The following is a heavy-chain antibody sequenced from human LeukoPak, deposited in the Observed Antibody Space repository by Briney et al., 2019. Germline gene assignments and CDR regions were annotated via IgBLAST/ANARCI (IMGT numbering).Heavy chain of an antibody. CDR2: IKQDGSEK. CDR1: GSTFSSYW. CDR3: ARASGYCSSTSCLYDY. D-gene: IGHD2-2*01. Sequence: GGSLRLSCAASGSTFSSYWMSWVRQAPGKGLEWVANIKQDGSEKYYVDSVKGRFTISRDNAKNSLYLQMNSLRAEDTAVYYCARASGYCSSTSCLYDYWGQGTLVTVSS. J-gene: IGHJ4*02. V-gene: IGHV3-7*01.